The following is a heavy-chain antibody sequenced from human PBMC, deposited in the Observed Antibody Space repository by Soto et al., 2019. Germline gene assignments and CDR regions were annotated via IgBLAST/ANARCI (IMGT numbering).Heavy chain of an antibody. V-gene: IGHV3-33*01. CDR1: GFTFSSYG. D-gene: IGHD2-2*01. J-gene: IGHJ6*02. CDR3: ARQIGYCSSTSCFSYYGMDV. Sequence: GGSLRLSCAASGFTFSSYGRHWVRQAPGKGLEWVAVIWYDGSNKYYADSVKGRFTISRDNSKNTLYLQMNSLRAEDTAVYYCARQIGYCSSTSCFSYYGMDVWGQGTTVTVSS. CDR2: IWYDGSNK.